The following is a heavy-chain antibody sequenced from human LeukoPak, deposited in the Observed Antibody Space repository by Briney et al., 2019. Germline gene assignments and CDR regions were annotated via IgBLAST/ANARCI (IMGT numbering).Heavy chain of an antibody. D-gene: IGHD3-10*01. J-gene: IGHJ5*02. Sequence: SETLSLTCDVSGGSISNTNWWSWVRQPPGQGLEWIGEVSLAGQTNYNPSLNGRVTMSLDESSNQLSLKLSSVTAADTAVYYCARLSTYYYGSGSPNWFDPWGQGTLVTVSS. CDR3: ARLSTYYYGSGSPNWFDP. V-gene: IGHV4-4*02. CDR1: GGSISNTNW. CDR2: VSLAGQT.